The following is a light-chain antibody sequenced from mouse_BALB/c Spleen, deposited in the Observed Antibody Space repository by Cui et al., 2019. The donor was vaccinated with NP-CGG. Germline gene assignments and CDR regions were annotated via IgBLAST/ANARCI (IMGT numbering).Light chain of an antibody. CDR1: TGAVTTSNY. Sequence: QDVVTQESAPTTYPGETVTLTCRSSTGAVTTSNYANWVQEKPDHLFTGLIGGTNNRAPGVPARFSGSLIGDKAALTITGAQTEDEAIYFCALWYSNHWVFGGGTKLTVL. CDR3: ALWYSNHWV. V-gene: IGLV1*01. CDR2: GTN. J-gene: IGLJ1*01.